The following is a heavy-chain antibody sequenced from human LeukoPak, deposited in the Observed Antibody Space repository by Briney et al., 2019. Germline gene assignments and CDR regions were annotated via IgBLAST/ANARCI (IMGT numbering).Heavy chain of an antibody. V-gene: IGHV1-69*13. D-gene: IGHD3-3*01. J-gene: IGHJ6*03. CDR1: GGTFISYA. Sequence: ASVKVSCKASGGTFISYAISWVRQAPGQGLEWMGGIIPIFGTANYAQKFQGRVTITADESTSTAYMELSSLRSEDTAVYYCARPNYDFWSGYPGLMDVWGKGTTVTVSS. CDR3: ARPNYDFWSGYPGLMDV. CDR2: IIPIFGTA.